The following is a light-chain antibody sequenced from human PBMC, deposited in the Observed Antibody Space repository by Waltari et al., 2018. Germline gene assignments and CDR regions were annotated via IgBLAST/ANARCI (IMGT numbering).Light chain of an antibody. Sequence: DIVMTQSPDSLAVSLGERATFNCKSSQSVLYSSNNQNYLAWYQQKTGQPPNLLIYGASTRESGVPDRFSGSGSGTDFTLTISSLQAEDVAVYYCQQYLTSSWTFGQGTKVEIK. CDR1: QSVLYSSNNQNY. V-gene: IGKV4-1*01. CDR3: QQYLTSSWT. CDR2: GAS. J-gene: IGKJ1*01.